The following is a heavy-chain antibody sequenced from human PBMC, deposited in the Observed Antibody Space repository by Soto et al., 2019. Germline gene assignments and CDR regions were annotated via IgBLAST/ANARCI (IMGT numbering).Heavy chain of an antibody. CDR2: IYYSGSA. CDR1: GGSISSDDYY. D-gene: IGHD6-25*01. J-gene: IGHJ6*02. CDR3: ARGAALNTYYNYYGMDV. Sequence: SETLSLTCTVSGGSISSDDYYWSWIRQPPGKGLEWIGYIYYSGSAYYTPSLQSRVSISIDTSKNQFSLKLTSVTATETAGYFCARGAALNTYYNYYGMDVWGQGTTVTVSS. V-gene: IGHV4-30-4*01.